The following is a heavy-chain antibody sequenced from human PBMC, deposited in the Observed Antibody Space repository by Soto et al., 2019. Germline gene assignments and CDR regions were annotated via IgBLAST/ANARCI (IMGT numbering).Heavy chain of an antibody. Sequence: SETLSLTCAVSGYSISSSNWWGWIRQPPGKGLEWIGYIYYSGSTNYNPSLKSRVTISVDTSKNQFSLKLSSVTAADTAVYYCTRHVRYYDSSGYRPFDYWGQGTLVTVSS. J-gene: IGHJ4*02. V-gene: IGHV4-28*01. CDR1: GYSISSSNW. D-gene: IGHD3-22*01. CDR2: IYYSGST. CDR3: TRHVRYYDSSGYRPFDY.